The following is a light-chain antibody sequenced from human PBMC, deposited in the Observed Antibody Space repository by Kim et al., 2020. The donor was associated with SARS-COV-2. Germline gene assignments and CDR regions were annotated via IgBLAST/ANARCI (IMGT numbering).Light chain of an antibody. V-gene: IGLV2-11*01. CDR2: DVT. Sequence: SVTISCTGTSNDDSGYNYVSWYQQHPGKAPRLMIYDVTKRPSGVPDRFSGSKSGNTASLTISGLQGDDEADYYCCSYEGPNPIYVFGTGTKVTVL. J-gene: IGLJ1*01. CDR3: CSYEGPNPIYV. CDR1: SNDDSGYNY.